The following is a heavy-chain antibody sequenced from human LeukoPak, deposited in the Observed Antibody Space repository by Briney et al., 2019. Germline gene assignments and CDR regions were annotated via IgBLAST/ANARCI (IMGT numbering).Heavy chain of an antibody. J-gene: IGHJ4*02. CDR3: AKDPLDYYDSSGYHLYYFDY. Sequence: GGSLRLSCAPSGFTFSSYAMSWVRQAPGKGLEWVSAISGSGGSTYYADSVKGRFTISRDNSKNTLYLQMNSLRAEDTAVYYCAKDPLDYYDSSGYHLYYFDYWGQGTLVTVSS. V-gene: IGHV3-23*01. D-gene: IGHD3-22*01. CDR1: GFTFSSYA. CDR2: ISGSGGST.